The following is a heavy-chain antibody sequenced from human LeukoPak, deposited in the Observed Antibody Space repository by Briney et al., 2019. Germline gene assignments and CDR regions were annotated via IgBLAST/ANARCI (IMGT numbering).Heavy chain of an antibody. D-gene: IGHD3-3*01. V-gene: IGHV4-30-4*01. CDR1: GGPISSGDYY. CDR3: ASRHSRDFWID. J-gene: IGHJ4*02. Sequence: SETLSLTCTVSGGPISSGDYYWSWIRQPPGKGLEWIGYIYYSGSTYYNPSLKSRVTISVDTSKNQFSLKLSSVTASDTAVYYCASRHSRDFWIDWGQGTLVTVSS. CDR2: IYYSGST.